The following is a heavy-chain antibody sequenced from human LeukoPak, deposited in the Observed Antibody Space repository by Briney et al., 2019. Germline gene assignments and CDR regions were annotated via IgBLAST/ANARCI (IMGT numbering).Heavy chain of an antibody. CDR1: GGSISSYY. CDR3: ARVRDFWSGYYDNYYYMDV. J-gene: IGHJ6*03. D-gene: IGHD3-3*01. CDR2: IYYSGST. V-gene: IGHV4-59*01. Sequence: SETLSLTCTVSGGSISSYYWSWIRQPPGKGLEWIGYIYYSGSTNYNPSLKSRVTISVDTSKNQFSLKLSSVTAADTAVYYCARVRDFWSGYYDNYYYMDVWGKGTTVTVSS.